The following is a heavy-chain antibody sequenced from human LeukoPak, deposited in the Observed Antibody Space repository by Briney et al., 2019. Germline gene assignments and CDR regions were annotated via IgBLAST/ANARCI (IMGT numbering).Heavy chain of an antibody. J-gene: IGHJ5*02. CDR2: IRAYNGNT. D-gene: IGHD6-13*01. CDR3: ARAASGLGPWFDP. CDR1: GYTFTSYG. Sequence: GASVKVSCKASGYTFTSYGISWVRQAPGQGLEWMGWIRAYNGNTNYAQKLQGRVTMTTDTSTSPAYMELRSLRSDDTALYYCARAASGLGPWFDPWGQGTLVTVSS. V-gene: IGHV1-18*01.